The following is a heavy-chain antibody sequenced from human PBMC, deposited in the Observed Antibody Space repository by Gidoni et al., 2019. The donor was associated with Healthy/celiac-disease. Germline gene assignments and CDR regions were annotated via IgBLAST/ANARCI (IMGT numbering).Heavy chain of an antibody. CDR1: GFTFSGSA. CDR2: IRSKANSYAT. D-gene: IGHD2-2*01. V-gene: IGHV3-73*02. J-gene: IGHJ6*02. CDR3: TRHGEDIVVVPAARRYYYYGMDV. Sequence: EVQLVVSGGGLVQPGGSLKLPCAASGFTFSGSALHWVRQASGKGLEWVGRIRSKANSYATAYAASVKGRFTISRDDSKNTAYLQMNSLKTEDTAVYYCTRHGEDIVVVPAARRYYYYGMDVWGQGTTVTVSS.